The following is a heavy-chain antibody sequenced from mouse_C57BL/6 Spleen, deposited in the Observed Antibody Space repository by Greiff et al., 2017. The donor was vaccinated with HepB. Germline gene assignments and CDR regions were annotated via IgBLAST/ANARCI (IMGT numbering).Heavy chain of an antibody. Sequence: VQLQQSGPVLVKPGASVKMSCKASGYTFTDYYMNWVKQSHGKSLEWIGVINPYNGGTSYNQKFKGKATLTVDKSSSTAYMELNSLTSEDSAVYYCARGGYDYAHYFDYWGQGTTLTVSS. J-gene: IGHJ2*01. CDR2: INPYNGGT. D-gene: IGHD2-4*01. CDR3: ARGGYDYAHYFDY. CDR1: GYTFTDYY. V-gene: IGHV1-19*01.